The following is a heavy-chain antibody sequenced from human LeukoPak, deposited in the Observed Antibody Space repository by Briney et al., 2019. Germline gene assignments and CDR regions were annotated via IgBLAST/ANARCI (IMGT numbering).Heavy chain of an antibody. V-gene: IGHV3-33*06. D-gene: IGHD6-19*01. CDR1: GFTFSHYG. CDR3: AKGTESGWYAYFDY. Sequence: GGSLRLSCAASGFTFSHYGMHWVRQAPGKGLEWVAVIWYDGGNKYFADSVKGRFTISRDNSKNTVYLQMNSLRAEDTAVYYCAKGTESGWYAYFDYWGEGTLVTVSS. CDR2: IWYDGGNK. J-gene: IGHJ4*02.